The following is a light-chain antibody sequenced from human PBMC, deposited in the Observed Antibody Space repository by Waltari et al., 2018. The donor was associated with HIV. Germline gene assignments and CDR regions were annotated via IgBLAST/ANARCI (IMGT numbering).Light chain of an antibody. J-gene: IGLJ3*02. CDR3: TSYTSNSTWV. CDR1: SSDIGGYDY. Sequence: QSALTQPASVSGSPGQSTTISCTGTSSDIGGYDYVSWYQQHPGRAPKLMICEVSNRPSGVSDRFSGFKSGNTASLTISRLQAEDEADYYCTSYTSNSTWVFGGGTKLTVL. CDR2: EVS. V-gene: IGLV2-14*01.